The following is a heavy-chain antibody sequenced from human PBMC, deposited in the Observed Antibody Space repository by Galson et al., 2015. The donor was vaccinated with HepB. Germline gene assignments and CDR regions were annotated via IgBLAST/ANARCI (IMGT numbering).Heavy chain of an antibody. CDR2: INPHTANT. V-gene: IGHV1-3*01. CDR1: GYSFRSYA. Sequence: SVKVSCKASGYSFRSYALHWVRQAPGQRLEWMGWINPHTANTKFSQKFQGRVTLTSDTSASTAYMELSSLTSEDTAIYYCARLLFGKNWYDPWGQGTQVTVSS. D-gene: IGHD3-10*02. J-gene: IGHJ5*02. CDR3: ARLLFGKNWYDP.